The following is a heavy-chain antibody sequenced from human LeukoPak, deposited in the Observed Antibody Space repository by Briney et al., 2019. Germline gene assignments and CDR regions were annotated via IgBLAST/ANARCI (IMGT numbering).Heavy chain of an antibody. Sequence: SETLSLTCTVSGGSISSYYWSWIRQPPGKGLEGVGYIYYSGSTNYNPSLKSRVTISVDMSKNHFSLKLSSVTAEDTAVYYCARDGSYGMDVWGQGTTVTVSS. CDR2: IYYSGST. CDR3: ARDGSYGMDV. CDR1: GGSISSYY. V-gene: IGHV4-59*01. J-gene: IGHJ6*02.